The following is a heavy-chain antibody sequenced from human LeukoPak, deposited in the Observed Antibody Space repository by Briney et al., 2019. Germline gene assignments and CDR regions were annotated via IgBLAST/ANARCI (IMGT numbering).Heavy chain of an antibody. CDR2: IYYSGST. Sequence: SETLSLTCDVSGYSISNGYYWGWIRQPPGKGLEWIGYIYYSGSTNYNPSLKSRVTISVDTSKNQFSLKLSSVTAADTAVYYCARVGITGTTSVDYWGQGTLVTVSS. CDR3: ARVGITGTTSVDY. V-gene: IGHV4-59*01. D-gene: IGHD1-7*01. J-gene: IGHJ4*02. CDR1: GYSISNGYY.